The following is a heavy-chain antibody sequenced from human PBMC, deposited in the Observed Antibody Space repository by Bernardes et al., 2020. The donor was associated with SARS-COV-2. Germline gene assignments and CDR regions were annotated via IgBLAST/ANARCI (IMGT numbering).Heavy chain of an antibody. CDR2: INHSGDT. D-gene: IGHD6-6*01. CDR1: GGSFRGYF. J-gene: IGHJ4*02. CDR3: ARGGIGDRLAN. Sequence: SETLSLTCAVYGGSFRGYFWTWLRQPPGKGLEWIGEINHSGDTSYNPSLKSRVTILVDTSKNQLSLKLTSVTAADTAVYYCARGGIGDRLANWGQGTLVTVSS. V-gene: IGHV4-34*01.